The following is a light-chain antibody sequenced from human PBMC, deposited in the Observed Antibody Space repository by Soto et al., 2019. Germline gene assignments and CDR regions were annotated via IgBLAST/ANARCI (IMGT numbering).Light chain of an antibody. Sequence: DIQMTQSPSTLSASVGDRVTITCRASQSISSWLAWYQQKPGKAPKLLIYDASSLESGVPSRFSGSGSGTEFTLTISSLQPDDFAVYFCQQYDDWLRLTFGGGTKVEIK. CDR1: QSISSW. J-gene: IGKJ4*01. CDR2: DAS. CDR3: QQYDDWLRLT. V-gene: IGKV1-5*01.